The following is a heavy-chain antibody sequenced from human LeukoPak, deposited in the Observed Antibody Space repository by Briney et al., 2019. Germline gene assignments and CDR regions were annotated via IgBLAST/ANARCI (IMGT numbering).Heavy chain of an antibody. CDR2: ISGSGGST. D-gene: IGHD3-3*01. J-gene: IGHJ4*02. Sequence: GGSLRLSCAASGFTFTNYAMTWVRQAPGKGLEWVSGISGSGGSTYYTDSVKGRFTISRDNSKNTLYLQMNSLRAEDTAGYYCAKSQDFDFWSGSYFDYWGQGTPVTVSS. CDR3: AKSQDFDFWSGSYFDY. CDR1: GFTFTNYA. V-gene: IGHV3-23*01.